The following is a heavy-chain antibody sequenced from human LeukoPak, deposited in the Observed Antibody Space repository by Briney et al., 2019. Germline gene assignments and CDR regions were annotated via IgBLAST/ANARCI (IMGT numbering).Heavy chain of an antibody. J-gene: IGHJ4*02. CDR3: AGGVYVPESDY. CDR2: ISSSSSYI. Sequence: SGGSLRLSCAASGFTFSSYSMNWVRQAPGEGLEWVSSISSSSSYIYYADSVKGRFTISRDNAKNSLYLQMNSLRAEDTAVYYCAGGVYVPESDYWGQGTLVTVSS. D-gene: IGHD5/OR15-5a*01. CDR1: GFTFSSYS. V-gene: IGHV3-21*01.